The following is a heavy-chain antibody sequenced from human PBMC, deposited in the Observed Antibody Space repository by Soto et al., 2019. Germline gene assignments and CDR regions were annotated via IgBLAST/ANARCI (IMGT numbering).Heavy chain of an antibody. CDR2: IIPIFGTA. CDR3: ARGYYYYDSSGYYYGFDY. Sequence: SVKVSCKASGGTFSSYAISWVRQAPGQGLEWMGGIIPIFGTANYAQKFQGRVTITADESTSTAYMELSSLRSEDTAVYYCARGYYYYDSSGYYYGFDYWGQGTLVTVSS. J-gene: IGHJ4*02. D-gene: IGHD3-22*01. CDR1: GGTFSSYA. V-gene: IGHV1-69*13.